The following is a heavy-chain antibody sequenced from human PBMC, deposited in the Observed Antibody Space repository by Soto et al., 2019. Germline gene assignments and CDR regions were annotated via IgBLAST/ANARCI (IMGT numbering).Heavy chain of an antibody. CDR1: GGSISSGGYS. J-gene: IGHJ4*02. Sequence: SETLSLTCAVSGGSISSGGYSWSWIRQPPGKGLEWIGYIYHSGSTYYNPSLKSRVTISVDRSKNQFSLKLSSVTAADTAVYYCARSQTTVTSYDSWGQGTLVTVSS. D-gene: IGHD4-17*01. CDR2: IYHSGST. V-gene: IGHV4-30-2*01. CDR3: ARSQTTVTSYDS.